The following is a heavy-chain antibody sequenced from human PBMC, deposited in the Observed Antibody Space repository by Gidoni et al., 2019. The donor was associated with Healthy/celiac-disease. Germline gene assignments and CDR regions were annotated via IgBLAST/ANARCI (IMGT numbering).Heavy chain of an antibody. D-gene: IGHD6-6*01. Sequence: QVQLVEAGGGLVQPGGSLRLSCAPSGFPFSSDGMHWVRQAPGKGREWVAVISYDGSNKYYADSVKGRFTISRDNSKNTLYLQMNSLRAEDTAVYYCAKDHFMGVAARPVDYWGQGTLVTVSS. CDR2: ISYDGSNK. CDR1: GFPFSSDG. V-gene: IGHV3-30*18. CDR3: AKDHFMGVAARPVDY. J-gene: IGHJ4*02.